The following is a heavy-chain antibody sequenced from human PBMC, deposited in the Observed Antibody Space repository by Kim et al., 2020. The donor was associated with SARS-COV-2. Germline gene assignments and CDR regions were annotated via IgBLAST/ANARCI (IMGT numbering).Heavy chain of an antibody. J-gene: IGHJ5*02. CDR3: AKAVVGGRVFDP. Sequence: GGSLRLSCAASGFTFSSYGMHWVRQAPGKGLEWVAVISYDGSNKYYADSVKGRFTISRDNSKNTLYLQMNSLRAEDTAVYYCAKAVVGGRVFDPWGQGTLVTVSS. V-gene: IGHV3-30*18. CDR1: GFTFSSYG. D-gene: IGHD2-2*01. CDR2: ISYDGSNK.